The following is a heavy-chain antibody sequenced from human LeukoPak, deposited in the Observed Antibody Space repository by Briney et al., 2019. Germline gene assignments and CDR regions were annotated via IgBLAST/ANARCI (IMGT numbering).Heavy chain of an antibody. D-gene: IGHD6-19*01. Sequence: ASVKVSCKASGYTFTGYYMHWVRQAPGQGLEWMGWINPNSGGTNYAQKFQGRVTMTRDTSISTAYMELSRLRSDDTAVYYCARDRTRTGYSSGWYHFYWGQGTLVSVSS. V-gene: IGHV1-2*02. J-gene: IGHJ4*02. CDR1: GYTFTGYY. CDR3: ARDRTRTGYSSGWYHFY. CDR2: INPNSGGT.